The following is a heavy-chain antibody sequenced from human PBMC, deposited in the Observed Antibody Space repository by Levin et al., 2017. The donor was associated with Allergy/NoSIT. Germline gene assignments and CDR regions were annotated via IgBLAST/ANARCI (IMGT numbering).Heavy chain of an antibody. D-gene: IGHD3-3*01. CDR3: AKAGNDVRSGSFFHGMDV. V-gene: IGHV3-30*18. J-gene: IGHJ6*02. CDR1: GFPFRSYA. CDR2: ISYDGNYK. Sequence: GGSLRLSCAASGFPFRSYAFHWVRQAPGKGLEWMAAISYDGNYKNYADSLKGRVTISRDNSKTTLYLQLNSLRPDDTAVYYCAKAGNDVRSGSFFHGMDVWGQGTTVTVS.